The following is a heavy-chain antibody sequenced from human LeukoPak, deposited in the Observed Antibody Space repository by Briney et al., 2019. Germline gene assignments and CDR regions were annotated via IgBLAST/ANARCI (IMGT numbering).Heavy chain of an antibody. Sequence: ASVKVSCKASGGTFSSYAISWVRQAPGQGLEWMGGIIPIFGTANYAQKFQGRVTITADESTSTAYMGLSSLRSEDTAVYYCARGGSDQNNWFDPWGQGTLVTVSS. D-gene: IGHD2-2*01. V-gene: IGHV1-69*13. CDR2: IIPIFGTA. CDR3: ARGGSDQNNWFDP. J-gene: IGHJ5*02. CDR1: GGTFSSYA.